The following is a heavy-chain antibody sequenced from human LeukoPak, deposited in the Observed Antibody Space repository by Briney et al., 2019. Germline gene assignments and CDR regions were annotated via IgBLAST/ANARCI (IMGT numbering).Heavy chain of an antibody. D-gene: IGHD6-13*01. Sequence: GGSLRLSCAASGFTFSDYYMSWIRQAPGKGLEWISYITTSGSTIYCADSVKGRFTISRDNAKNSLYLQMNSLRVEDTAVYYCAKDEQQLVRGRGYFDYWGQGTLVTVSS. J-gene: IGHJ4*02. CDR2: ITTSGSTI. CDR3: AKDEQQLVRGRGYFDY. V-gene: IGHV3-11*01. CDR1: GFTFSDYY.